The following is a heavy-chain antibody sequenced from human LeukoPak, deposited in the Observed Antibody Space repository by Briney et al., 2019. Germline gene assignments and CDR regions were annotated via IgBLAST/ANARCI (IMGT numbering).Heavy chain of an antibody. CDR3: ARDSYGDANFDS. J-gene: IGHJ4*02. D-gene: IGHD4-17*01. V-gene: IGHV3-20*04. CDR1: GFTFDDYG. CDR2: INWNGGST. Sequence: GGSLRLSCSASGFTFDDYGMSWVRQAPGNGLEWVSCINWNGGSTGYADSVKGRFTISRDISKNAVYLQMNSLRAEDTAVYYCARDSYGDANFDSWGQGTLVTVSS.